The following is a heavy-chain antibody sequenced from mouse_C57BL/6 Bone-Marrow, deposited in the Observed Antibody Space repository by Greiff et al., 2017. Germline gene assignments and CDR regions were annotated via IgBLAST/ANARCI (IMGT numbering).Heavy chain of an antibody. J-gene: IGHJ4*01. CDR2: INPSSGYT. V-gene: IGHV1-4*01. CDR1: GYTFTSYT. D-gene: IGHD6-1*01. CDR3: ARGLLYYYAMDY. Sequence: VQGVESGAELARPGASVKMSCKASGYTFTSYTMHWVKQRPGQGLEWIGYINPSSGYTKYNQKFKDKATLTADKSSSTAYMQLSSLTSEDSAVYYCARGLLYYYAMDYWGQGTSVTGSS.